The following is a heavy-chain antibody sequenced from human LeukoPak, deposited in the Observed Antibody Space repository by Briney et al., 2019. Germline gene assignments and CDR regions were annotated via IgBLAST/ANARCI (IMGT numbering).Heavy chain of an antibody. D-gene: IGHD2-2*01. Sequence: GGSLRLSCEASVFTFSSYSMNWVREAPRKGVEWVSSISSTGNDIYYADAVRGRFTVSRDNAKESLYVQMNSLRAENTAVYYCGRGGGYCSSTSCYYFDSWGQGTLVTVSS. J-gene: IGHJ4*02. CDR2: ISSTGNDI. CDR3: GRGGGYCSSTSCYYFDS. V-gene: IGHV3-21*01. CDR1: VFTFSSYS.